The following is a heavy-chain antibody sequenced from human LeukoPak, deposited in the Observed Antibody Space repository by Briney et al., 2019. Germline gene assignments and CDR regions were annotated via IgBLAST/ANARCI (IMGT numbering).Heavy chain of an antibody. CDR1: GGSFSGYY. J-gene: IGHJ4*02. CDR2: INHSGST. CDR3: ARGDAGGATYSY. Sequence: PSETLSLTCAVYGGSFSGYYWSWIRQPPGKGLEWIGEINHSGSTNYNPSLKSRVTISVDTSKNQFSPKLSSVTAADTAVYYCARGDAGGATYSYWGQGTLVTVSS. D-gene: IGHD1-26*01. V-gene: IGHV4-34*01.